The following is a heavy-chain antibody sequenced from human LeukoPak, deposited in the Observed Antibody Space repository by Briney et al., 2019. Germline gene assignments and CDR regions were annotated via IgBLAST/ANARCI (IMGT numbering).Heavy chain of an antibody. Sequence: SETLSLTCTVSGGSIGSDDYYWSWIRQPPGKGLEWIGCIYYSGSTYYNPSLKSRVTISVDTSKNQFSLKLNSVTAADTAVYYCARGVERIFGVVNWFDPWGQGTPVTVSS. CDR3: ARGVERIFGVVNWFDP. V-gene: IGHV4-30-4*01. D-gene: IGHD3-3*01. J-gene: IGHJ5*02. CDR2: IYYSGST. CDR1: GGSIGSDDYY.